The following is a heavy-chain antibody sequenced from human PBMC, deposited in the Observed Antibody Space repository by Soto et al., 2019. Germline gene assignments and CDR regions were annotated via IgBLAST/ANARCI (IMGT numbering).Heavy chain of an antibody. CDR2: IKTDGSST. Sequence: EVQLVESGGGLVQPGGSLRLSCAASGFSFSNYWIHRVRQAPGKGLVWVSRIKTDGSSTDYAASVKGRFTISRDNAKNNLYLQMNSLTAEDTAVYYCAKREGNTYGLFHWGQGTLVTVTS. J-gene: IGHJ4*02. V-gene: IGHV3-74*01. D-gene: IGHD5-18*01. CDR3: AKREGNTYGLFH. CDR1: GFSFSNYW.